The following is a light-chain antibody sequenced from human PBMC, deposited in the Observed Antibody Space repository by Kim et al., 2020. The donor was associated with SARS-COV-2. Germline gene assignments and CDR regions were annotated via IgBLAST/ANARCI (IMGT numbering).Light chain of an antibody. CDR3: SSYTSNTAVF. CDR1: STDVADYNY. CDR2: DVR. Sequence: GQSITLACTGNSTDVADYNYVSWYQQHPGKAPKLMIFDVRKRPSGVSNRFSGSKSGNTASLTIYGLQAEDEAEYYCSSYTSNTAVFFGGGTKVTVL. V-gene: IGLV2-14*03. J-gene: IGLJ2*01.